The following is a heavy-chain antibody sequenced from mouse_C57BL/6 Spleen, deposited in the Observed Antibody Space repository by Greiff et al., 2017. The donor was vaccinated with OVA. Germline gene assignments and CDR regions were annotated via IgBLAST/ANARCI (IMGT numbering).Heavy chain of an antibody. Sequence: EVQLVESGGGLVQPGGSLSLSCAASGFTFTDYYMSWVRQPPGKALEWLGFIRNKANGYTTESSASVKGRFTISRDNSQSILYLQMNALRAEDSATYYCARLSYYYGSSWYFDVWGTGTTVTVSS. CDR1: GFTFTDYY. J-gene: IGHJ1*03. D-gene: IGHD1-1*01. V-gene: IGHV7-3*01. CDR2: IRNKANGYTT. CDR3: ARLSYYYGSSWYFDV.